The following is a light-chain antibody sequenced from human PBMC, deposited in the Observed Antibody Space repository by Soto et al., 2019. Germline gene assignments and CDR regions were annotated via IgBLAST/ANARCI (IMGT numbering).Light chain of an antibody. Sequence: EIGLRQSPGALSLSPGERATLSCGASQSVSSGCLAWYQQKPGQAPRLLIFATSRRATGIPDRFSGSGSGTDFTLTISRLEPEDVAVYYCQQYGSSPPITFGQGTRLEIK. CDR1: QSVSSGC. CDR2: ATS. CDR3: QQYGSSPPIT. V-gene: IGKV3-20*01. J-gene: IGKJ5*01.